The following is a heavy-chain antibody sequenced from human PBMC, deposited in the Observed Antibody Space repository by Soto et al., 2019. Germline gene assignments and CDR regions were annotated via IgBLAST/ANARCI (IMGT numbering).Heavy chain of an antibody. D-gene: IGHD1-26*01. CDR1: GGSISSSNW. J-gene: IGHJ4*02. CDR2: IYHSGST. Sequence: SETLSLTCAVSGGSISSSNWWSWVRQPPGKGLEWIGEIYHSGSTNYNPSLKSRVTISVDKSKNQFSLKLSSVTAADTAVYYCASTSGSYYPSNFEYWGQGTLVTVSS. CDR3: ASTSGSYYPSNFEY. V-gene: IGHV4-4*02.